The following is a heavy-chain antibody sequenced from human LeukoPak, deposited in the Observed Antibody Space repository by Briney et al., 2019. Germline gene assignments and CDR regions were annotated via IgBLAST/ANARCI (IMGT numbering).Heavy chain of an antibody. J-gene: IGHJ4*02. CDR3: TTRGSAGTRVFDY. CDR1: GFTFSNAW. Sequence: PGGSLRLSCAASGFTFSNAWMSWVRQAPGKGLEWVGRIKSKTDGGTTDYAAPVKGRFTISRDGSKNTLYLQMNSLKTEDTAVYYCTTRGSAGTRVFDYWGQGTLVTVSS. CDR2: IKSKTDGGTT. V-gene: IGHV3-15*01. D-gene: IGHD6-13*01.